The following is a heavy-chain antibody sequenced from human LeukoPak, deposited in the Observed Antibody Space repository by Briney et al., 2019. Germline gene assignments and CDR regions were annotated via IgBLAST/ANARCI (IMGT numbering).Heavy chain of an antibody. J-gene: IGHJ3*02. D-gene: IGHD3-22*01. Sequence: SETLSLTCTVSGGSISSSSYYWAWIRQPPGKGLEWIATIYYTGSTNYNPSLKSRVTISVDTSENQFSLKLSSVTAADTAVYFCARGPYSYDSSGAFDIWGQGTMVTVSS. CDR3: ARGPYSYDSSGAFDI. CDR1: GGSISSSSYY. V-gene: IGHV4-39*07. CDR2: IYYTGST.